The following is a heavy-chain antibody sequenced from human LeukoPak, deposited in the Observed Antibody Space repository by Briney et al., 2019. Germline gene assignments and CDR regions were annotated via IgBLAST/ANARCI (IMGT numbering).Heavy chain of an antibody. D-gene: IGHD2-2*02. J-gene: IGHJ4*02. Sequence: PSETLSLTCTVSGGSISSYYWSWIRQPAGKGLEWIGRIYTSGSTNYNPSLKSRVTMSVDTSKNQFSLKLSSVTAADTAVYYCAGSGIGPAAIRPPSIIDYWGQGTLVTVSS. V-gene: IGHV4-4*07. CDR3: AGSGIGPAAIRPPSIIDY. CDR2: IYTSGST. CDR1: GGSISSYY.